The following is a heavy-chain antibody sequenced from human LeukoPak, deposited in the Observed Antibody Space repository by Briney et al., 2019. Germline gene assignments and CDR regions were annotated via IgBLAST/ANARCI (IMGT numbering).Heavy chain of an antibody. CDR2: ISGSGGST. Sequence: GGTLRLSCAASGFTFSSCGMSWVRQSPRKGLEWVSAISGSGGSTYYADSVKGRFTISRDNSKNTLYLQMNSLRAEDTAVYYCATTQPLRFYWGQGTLVTVSS. D-gene: IGHD3-3*01. J-gene: IGHJ4*02. V-gene: IGHV3-23*01. CDR3: ATTQPLRFY. CDR1: GFTFSSCG.